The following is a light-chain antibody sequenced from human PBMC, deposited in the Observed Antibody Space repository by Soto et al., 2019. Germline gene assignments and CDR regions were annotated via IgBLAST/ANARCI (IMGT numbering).Light chain of an antibody. CDR1: HSVSSN. CDR3: QQYNNWPRT. Sequence: EIVMTQSPATLSVSPGERATLSCRASHSVSSNLAWYQQKPGQAPRLLIYGASTRATGIPARFSGSGSGTEFTLTISSLQSEDFAVYYCQQYNNWPRTFGQGTRWIS. CDR2: GAS. J-gene: IGKJ1*01. V-gene: IGKV3-15*01.